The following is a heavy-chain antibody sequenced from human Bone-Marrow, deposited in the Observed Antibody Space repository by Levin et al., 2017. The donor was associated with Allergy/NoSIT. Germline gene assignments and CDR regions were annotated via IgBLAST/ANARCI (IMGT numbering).Heavy chain of an antibody. J-gene: IGHJ4*02. V-gene: IGHV3-53*01. CDR3: ARMKGPYYLDN. CDR2: IYASGVT. Sequence: SCVGFGFTVSDSYMSWVRQAPGKGLEWVSAIYASGVTYYVDSEKGRFTISRDISNNTLYLQMTSLGNEDTAVYYCARMKGPYYLDNWGQGTLVTVAS. CDR1: GFTVSDSY.